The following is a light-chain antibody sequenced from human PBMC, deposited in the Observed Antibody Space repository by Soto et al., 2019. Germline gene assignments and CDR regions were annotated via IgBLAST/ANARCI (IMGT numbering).Light chain of an antibody. V-gene: IGKV1-9*01. CDR3: QQLNSYPIS. CDR2: AAS. J-gene: IGKJ5*01. CDR1: QGITTY. Sequence: DIQLTQSPSFLSASVGDRVTITCRASQGITTYLAWYQQKPGKAPKLLIYAASTLHSGVPSRFSGSGSGTEFTLTISSLQPEDFATYYCQQLNSYPISFGQGTRLDMK.